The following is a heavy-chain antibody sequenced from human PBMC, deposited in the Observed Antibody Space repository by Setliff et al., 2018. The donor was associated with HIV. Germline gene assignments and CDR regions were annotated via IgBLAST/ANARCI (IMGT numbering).Heavy chain of an antibody. CDR1: GGSIRSDNYY. V-gene: IGHV4-39*07. D-gene: IGHD4-17*01. CDR3: ARGDYPDYFDY. J-gene: IGHJ4*02. Sequence: SETLSLTCRVSGGSIRSDNYYWAWIRQPPGKRLEWIASIHHTGGTYYNPSLKSRVTISVDTSKNQFSLKLSSVTAADTAVYYCARGDYPDYFDYWGQGTLVTVSS. CDR2: IHHTGGT.